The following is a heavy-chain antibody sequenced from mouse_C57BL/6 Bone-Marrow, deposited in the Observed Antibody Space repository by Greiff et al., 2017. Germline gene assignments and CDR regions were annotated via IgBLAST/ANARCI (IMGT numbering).Heavy chain of an antibody. V-gene: IGHV15-2*01. J-gene: IGHJ1*03. D-gene: IGHD1-1*01. Sequence: QVQLKQSGSELRSPGSSVKLSCKAFDSEVFPIAYMSWVRTKPGHGFEWIGGILPSIGRKISGEKFGDKATLDADTLSNTASLERNRLTSEYSAIYYFARGPTVVPNWYFDVWGTGTTVTVSS. CDR1: DSEVFPIAY. CDR3: ARGPTVVPNWYFDV. CDR2: ILPSIGRK.